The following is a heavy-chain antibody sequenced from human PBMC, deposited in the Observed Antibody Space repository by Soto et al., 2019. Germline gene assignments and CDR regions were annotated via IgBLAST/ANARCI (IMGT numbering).Heavy chain of an antibody. Sequence: GGSLRLSCAASGFTVSSNYMSWVRQAPGKGLEWVSVIYSGGSTYYADSVKGRFTISRDNSKNTLYLQMNSLRAEDTAVYYCAREGRGQQLPRNFDYWGQGTLVTVSS. D-gene: IGHD6-13*01. CDR1: GFTVSSNY. CDR2: IYSGGST. V-gene: IGHV3-53*01. J-gene: IGHJ4*02. CDR3: AREGRGQQLPRNFDY.